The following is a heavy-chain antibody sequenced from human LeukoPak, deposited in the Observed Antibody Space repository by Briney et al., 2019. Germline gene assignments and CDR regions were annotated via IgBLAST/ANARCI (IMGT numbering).Heavy chain of an antibody. CDR3: ARGPRRSFRIAARPPDY. CDR2: INHYGST. D-gene: IGHD6-6*01. V-gene: IGHV4-38-2*02. CDR1: GYSISNGYY. J-gene: IGHJ4*02. Sequence: SETLSLTCTVSGYSISNGYYWGWVRQPPGQGLEWIGEINHYGSTNYNPSLKSRVTISVDTSKNQFSLNLSSVTAADTAVYYCARGPRRSFRIAARPPDYWGQGTLVTVSS.